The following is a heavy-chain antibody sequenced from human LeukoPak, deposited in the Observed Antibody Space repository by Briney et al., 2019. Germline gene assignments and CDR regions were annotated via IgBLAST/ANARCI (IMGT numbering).Heavy chain of an antibody. J-gene: IGHJ4*02. CDR3: AREILAPGKTHDY. CDR2: ISSSGSTI. Sequence: GGSLRLSCAASGFTFSSYEMNWVRQAPGKGLEWVSYISSSGSTIYYADSVKGRFTVSRDNARNSLYLQMNSLRAEDTAVYYCAREILAPGKTHDYWGQGTLVTVSS. V-gene: IGHV3-48*03. CDR1: GFTFSSYE.